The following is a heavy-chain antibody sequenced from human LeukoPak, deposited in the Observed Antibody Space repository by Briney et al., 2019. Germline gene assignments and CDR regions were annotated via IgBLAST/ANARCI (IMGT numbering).Heavy chain of an antibody. D-gene: IGHD3-22*01. V-gene: IGHV3-48*03. Sequence: GGSLRLSCTASGFTFISYEMIWVRQAAGKGLEWVAYINGGGSRMLYADSVKGRFTISRDDAKNSLYLQMNSLRTEDTGVYSCARESDSGGYRFDYWGQGSLVTVSS. J-gene: IGHJ4*02. CDR2: INGGGSRM. CDR1: GFTFISYE. CDR3: ARESDSGGYRFDY.